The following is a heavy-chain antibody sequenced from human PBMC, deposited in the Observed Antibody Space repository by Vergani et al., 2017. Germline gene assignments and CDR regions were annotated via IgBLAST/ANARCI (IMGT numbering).Heavy chain of an antibody. CDR3: ARKGPYSGSYYFDY. J-gene: IGHJ4*02. Sequence: EVQLLESGGGLVQTGGSLRLSCAASGFTFNTYGMSWVRQAPGKGLEWVSAISGSGDSTHYADSVKGRFTISRDNSKNTLYVQMNSLRAEDTAAYYCARKGPYSGSYYFDYWGQGTLVSVSS. CDR2: ISGSGDST. CDR1: GFTFNTYG. D-gene: IGHD1-26*01. V-gene: IGHV3-23*01.